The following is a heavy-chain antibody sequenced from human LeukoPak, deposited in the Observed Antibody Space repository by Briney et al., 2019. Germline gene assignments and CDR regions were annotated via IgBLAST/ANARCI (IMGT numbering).Heavy chain of an antibody. CDR3: ARVRYCSGGSCYSYPY. J-gene: IGHJ4*02. V-gene: IGHV4-34*01. CDR1: GGSFSGYY. Sequence: PSETLSLTCAVYGGSFSGYYWSWIRQPPGKGLEWIGEINHSGSTNYNPSLKSRVTISVDTSKNQFSLKLSSVTAADTAVYYCARVRYCSGGSCYSYPYWGQGTLVTVSS. D-gene: IGHD2-15*01. CDR2: INHSGST.